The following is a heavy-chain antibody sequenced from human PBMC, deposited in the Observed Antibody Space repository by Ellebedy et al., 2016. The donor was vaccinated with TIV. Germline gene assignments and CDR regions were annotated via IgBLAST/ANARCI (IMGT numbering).Heavy chain of an antibody. Sequence: MPSETLSLTCTASGGSISNTNYYWGWIRQPPGKGLEWIGSMYYSGSTYHNPYLKSRVTISVDTSKNQFSLKLSSVTAADTAVYYCAREQSPYYEILTGSFDYWGQGALVTVSS. V-gene: IGHV4-39*02. J-gene: IGHJ4*02. D-gene: IGHD3-9*01. CDR1: GGSISNTNYY. CDR3: AREQSPYYEILTGSFDY. CDR2: MYYSGST.